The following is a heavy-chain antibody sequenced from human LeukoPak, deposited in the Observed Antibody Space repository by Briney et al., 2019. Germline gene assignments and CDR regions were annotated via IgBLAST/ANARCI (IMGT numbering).Heavy chain of an antibody. V-gene: IGHV4-39*01. CDR1: GGSISSSSYY. CDR3: ADLNWFDP. Sequence: SETLSLTCTVSGGSISSSSYYWGWIRQPPGKGLEWIGSTYYSGSTYYNPSLKSRVTISVDTSKNQFSLKLSSVTAADTAVYYCADLNWFDPWGQGTLVTVSS. J-gene: IGHJ5*02. CDR2: TYYSGST.